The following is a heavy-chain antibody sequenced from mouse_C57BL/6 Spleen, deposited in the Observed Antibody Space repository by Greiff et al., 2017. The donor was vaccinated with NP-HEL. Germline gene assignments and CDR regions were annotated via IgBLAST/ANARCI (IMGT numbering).Heavy chain of an antibody. CDR1: GYTFTSYW. CDR3: ARKDYGFAY. D-gene: IGHD1-1*02. CDR2: IDPSDSYT. Sequence: QVQLQQPGAELVRPGTSVKLSCKASGYTFTSYWMHWVKQRPGQGLEWIGVIDPSDSYTNYNQKFKGKATLIVDTSSSTAYMQLSSLTSEDSAVYYCARKDYGFAYWGQGTLVTVSA. V-gene: IGHV1-59*01. J-gene: IGHJ3*01.